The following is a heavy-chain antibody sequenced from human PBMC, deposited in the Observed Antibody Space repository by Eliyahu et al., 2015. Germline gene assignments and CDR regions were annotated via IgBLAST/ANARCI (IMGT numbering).Heavy chain of an antibody. CDR3: ARQSGEMYYGMDV. J-gene: IGHJ6*02. V-gene: IGHV4-39*01. Sequence: QLQLQESGPGLVKPSETLSLTCXVSGXSISSSSYYWGWIRQPPGKGLXWIGSXYYSGSTYYNPSLKSRVTISVDTSKNXFSLKLSSVTAADTAVYYCARQSGEMYYGMDVWGQGTTVTVSS. CDR1: GXSISSSSYY. D-gene: IGHD3-10*01. CDR2: XYYSGST.